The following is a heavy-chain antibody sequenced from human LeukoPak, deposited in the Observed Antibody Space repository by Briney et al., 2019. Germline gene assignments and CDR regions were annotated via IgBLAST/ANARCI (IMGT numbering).Heavy chain of an antibody. D-gene: IGHD2-21*02. CDR3: ARSDWHAPDH. CDR2: IYYTGST. V-gene: IGHV4-59*01. J-gene: IGHJ4*02. Sequence: SETLSLTCTVSGGSISSYYWSWIRQPPGKGLEWIGYIYYTGSTSYNPSLKSRITISVDTSKNQFSLKLNSVTAADTAVYFCARSDWHAPDHWGQGTLGIVSS. CDR1: GGSISSYY.